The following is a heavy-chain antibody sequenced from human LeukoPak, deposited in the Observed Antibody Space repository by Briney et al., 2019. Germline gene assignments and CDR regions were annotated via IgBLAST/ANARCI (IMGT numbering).Heavy chain of an antibody. V-gene: IGHV4-34*01. CDR2: INHSGST. Sequence: PSETLSHTCAVYGGSFSGYYWSWIRQPPGKGLEWIGEINHSGSTNYNPSLKSRVTISVDTSKNQFSLKLSSVTAADTAVYYCARGITQDSSGYYYFDYWGQGTLVTVSS. J-gene: IGHJ4*02. CDR3: ARGITQDSSGYYYFDY. D-gene: IGHD3-22*01. CDR1: GGSFSGYY.